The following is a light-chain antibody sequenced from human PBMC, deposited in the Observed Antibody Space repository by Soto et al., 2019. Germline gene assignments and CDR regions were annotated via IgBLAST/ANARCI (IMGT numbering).Light chain of an antibody. CDR1: SSDVGGHDL. CDR3: SSYSTSSTLI. J-gene: IGLJ2*01. CDR2: EVY. Sequence: QSVLTQPPSASGSPGQSVAVSCTGTSSDVGGHDLVSWYQQHPGKAPKLLIYEVYKRPSGVPGRFSGSKSGNTASLIVSGLQADDEADYYCSSYSTSSTLIFGGGTQLTVL. V-gene: IGLV2-8*01.